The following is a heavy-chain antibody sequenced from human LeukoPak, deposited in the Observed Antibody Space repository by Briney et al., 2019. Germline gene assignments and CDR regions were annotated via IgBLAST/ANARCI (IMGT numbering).Heavy chain of an antibody. Sequence: ASVKVSCKASGYTFTDYYMHWVRQAPGQGLEWMGWINTKTGTPTYAQGSTGRFVFSLDISVTTAYLQISNLKAEDTAFYYCARRSPSADAFDIWGQGTMVTVSS. V-gene: IGHV7-4-1*02. J-gene: IGHJ3*02. CDR3: ARRSPSADAFDI. CDR2: INTKTGTP. CDR1: GYTFTDYY.